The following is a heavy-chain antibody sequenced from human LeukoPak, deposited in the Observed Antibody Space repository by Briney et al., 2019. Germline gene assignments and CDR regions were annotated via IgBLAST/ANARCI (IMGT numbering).Heavy chain of an antibody. V-gene: IGHV4-39*07. J-gene: IGHJ4*02. CDR3: ASLYGSGFSFDY. Sequence: PSETLSLTCTVSGDSISSSGYYWGWIRQPPGKGLEWIGSIYYSGNTYYNPSLKSRVTISVDTSKNQFSLKLSSVTAADTAVYYCASLYGSGFSFDYWGRGTLVTVSS. CDR1: GDSISSSGYY. D-gene: IGHD3-10*01. CDR2: IYYSGNT.